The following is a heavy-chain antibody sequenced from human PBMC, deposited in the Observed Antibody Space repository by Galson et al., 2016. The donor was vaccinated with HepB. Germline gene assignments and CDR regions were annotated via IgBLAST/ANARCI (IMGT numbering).Heavy chain of an antibody. CDR1: GDSVSSDVGV. Sequence: CAISGDSVSSDVGVWNWIRQSPSRGLEWLGRTYYRSHWYYDYAASVTSRITINPDTSKNQFSLQLSSVTPEDTAVYYCARGQHYFDSSGYYYGAKEGRFDCWGQGTLVTVSS. CDR2: TYYRSHWYY. J-gene: IGHJ4*02. CDR3: ARGQHYFDSSGYYYGAKEGRFDC. D-gene: IGHD3-22*01. V-gene: IGHV6-1*01.